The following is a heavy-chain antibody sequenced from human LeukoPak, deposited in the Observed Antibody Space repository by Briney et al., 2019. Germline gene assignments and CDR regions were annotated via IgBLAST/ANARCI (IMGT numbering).Heavy chain of an antibody. V-gene: IGHV3-48*04. J-gene: IGHJ4*02. CDR2: ISSTSTTI. CDR3: ARGCGLHLSPAPSYYDSRCRYFDA. CDR1: GFTFSDYS. D-gene: IGHD3-22*01. Sequence: PAGGSLRLSCAASGFTFSDYSMEWVRQAPGKGLEWISYISSTSTTIYYADSVRGRFTTSRDNGKNSLYLQMNSLRAEDTAVYYCARGCGLHLSPAPSYYDSRCRYFDAWGQGTLVTVSS.